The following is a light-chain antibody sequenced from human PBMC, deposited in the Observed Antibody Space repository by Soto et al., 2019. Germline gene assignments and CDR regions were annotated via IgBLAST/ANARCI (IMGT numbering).Light chain of an antibody. CDR1: QDVSRY. V-gene: IGKV3-11*01. CDR3: QQRSNWIT. Sequence: ESVLTQSPSTLSLSPGERATLSCRASQDVSRYLAWYQQKPGQSPRLLIYDASNRATGIPARFSGSGSGTDFTLTISSLEPEDFAVYYCQQRSNWITFGQGTRLDI. CDR2: DAS. J-gene: IGKJ5*01.